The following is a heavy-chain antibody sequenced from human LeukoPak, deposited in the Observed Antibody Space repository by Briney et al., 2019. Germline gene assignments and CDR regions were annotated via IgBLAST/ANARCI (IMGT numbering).Heavy chain of an antibody. D-gene: IGHD4-17*01. V-gene: IGHV3-30*18. CDR3: AKGYGDYDFPDY. Sequence: GGSLRLSCAASGFTFSSYGMHWVCQAPGKGLEWVAVISYDGSNKYYADSVKGRFTISRDNSKNTLYLQMNSLRAEDTAVYYCAKGYGDYDFPDYWGQGTLVTVSS. CDR1: GFTFSSYG. CDR2: ISYDGSNK. J-gene: IGHJ4*02.